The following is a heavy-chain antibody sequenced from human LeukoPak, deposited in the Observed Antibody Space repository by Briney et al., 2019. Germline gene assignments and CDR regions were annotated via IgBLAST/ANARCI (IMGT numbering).Heavy chain of an antibody. CDR1: GFTFSSYA. Sequence: GGSLRLSCAASGFTFSSYAMSWVRQAPGKGLEWVSAISGSGGSTYYADSVKGRFTISRDNSKNTLYLQMNSLRAEDTAVYYCAKFGAGYCSSTSCYTSFDYWGQGTLVTVSS. CDR2: ISGSGGST. D-gene: IGHD2-2*02. CDR3: AKFGAGYCSSTSCYTSFDY. J-gene: IGHJ4*02. V-gene: IGHV3-23*01.